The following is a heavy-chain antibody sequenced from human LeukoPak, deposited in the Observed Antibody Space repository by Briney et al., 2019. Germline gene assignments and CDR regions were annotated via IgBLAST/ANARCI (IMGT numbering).Heavy chain of an antibody. V-gene: IGHV3-23*01. D-gene: IGHD3-22*01. J-gene: IGHJ4*02. CDR1: GFTFSSYA. CDR3: AKEGRITMIVVVPYYFDY. Sequence: PGGSLRLSCAASGFTFSSYAMSWVRQAPGKGLEWVSAISGSGGSTYYADSMKGRFTISRDNSKNTLYLQMNSLRAEDTAVYYCAKEGRITMIVVVPYYFDYWGQGTLVTVSS. CDR2: ISGSGGST.